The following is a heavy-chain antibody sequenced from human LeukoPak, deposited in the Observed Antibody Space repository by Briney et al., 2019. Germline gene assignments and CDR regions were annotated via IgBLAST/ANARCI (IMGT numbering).Heavy chain of an antibody. V-gene: IGHV3-33*01. CDR1: GLTFSDYD. D-gene: IGHD5-12*01. Sequence: PGRSLRLSCAASGLTFSDYDMHWVRQAPGKGLEWVAVIWYDGTNKYCADSVEGRFTISRDNSENTLYLQMNSLRGEDTAVYYCARTRYNSGGGDYWGQGTPVTVSP. CDR2: IWYDGTNK. J-gene: IGHJ4*02. CDR3: ARTRYNSGGGDY.